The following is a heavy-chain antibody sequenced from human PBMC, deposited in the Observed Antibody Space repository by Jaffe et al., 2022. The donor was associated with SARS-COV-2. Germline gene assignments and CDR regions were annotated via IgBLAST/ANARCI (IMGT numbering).Heavy chain of an antibody. J-gene: IGHJ6*02. V-gene: IGHV3-30-3*01. CDR2: ISYDGSNK. CDR3: ARDLDIVVVPAAIYYYYGMDV. Sequence: QVQLVESGGGVVQPGRSLRLSCAASGFTFSSYAMHWVRQAPGKGLEWVAVISYDGSNKYYADSVKGRFTISRDNSKNTLYLQMNSLRAEDTAVYYCARDLDIVVVPAAIYYYYGMDVWGQGTTVTVSS. D-gene: IGHD2-2*03. CDR1: GFTFSSYA.